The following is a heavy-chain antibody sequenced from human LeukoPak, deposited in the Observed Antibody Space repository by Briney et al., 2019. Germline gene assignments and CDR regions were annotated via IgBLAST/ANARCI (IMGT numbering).Heavy chain of an antibody. CDR2: IYTSGST. CDR1: GGSTSSYY. Sequence: SETLSLTCTVSGGSTSSYYWSWIRQPAGKGLEWIGRIYTSGSTNYNPSLKSRVTISVDTSKNQFSLKLSSVTAADTAVYYCARGGVIWTFDYWGQGILVTVSS. V-gene: IGHV4-4*07. D-gene: IGHD3-10*01. CDR3: ARGGVIWTFDY. J-gene: IGHJ4*02.